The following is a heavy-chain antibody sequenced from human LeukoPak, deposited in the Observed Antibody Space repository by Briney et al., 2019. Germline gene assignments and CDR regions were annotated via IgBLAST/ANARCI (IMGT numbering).Heavy chain of an antibody. CDR1: GYTLAELS. CDR3: ATLYYYYGMDV. V-gene: IGHV1-24*01. Sequence: ASVKVSCKVTGYTLAELSLHWVRQAPGKGLEWMGGFDPEDGETIYAQKFQGRVTMTEDTSTDTAYMELSSLRSEDTAVYYCATLYYYYGMDVWGQGTTVTVSS. CDR2: FDPEDGET. J-gene: IGHJ6*02.